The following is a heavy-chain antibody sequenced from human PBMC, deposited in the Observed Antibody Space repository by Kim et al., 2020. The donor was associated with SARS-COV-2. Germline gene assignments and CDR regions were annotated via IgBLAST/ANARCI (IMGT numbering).Heavy chain of an antibody. V-gene: IGHV4-31*02. D-gene: IGHD6-19*01. CDR3: AREEIAVAGFDY. J-gene: IGHJ4*02. Sequence: YYNPSLKSRVTLSVDTSKNQFSLKLSSVTAADTAVYYCAREEIAVAGFDYWGQGTLVTVSS.